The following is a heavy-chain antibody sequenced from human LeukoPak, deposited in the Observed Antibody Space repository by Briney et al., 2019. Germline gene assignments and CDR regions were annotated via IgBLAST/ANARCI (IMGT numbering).Heavy chain of an antibody. CDR2: INPNSGGT. Sequence: ASVKVSCKASGYTFTGYYMHWVRQAPGQGLKWMGWINPNSGGTNYAQKFQGRVTMTRDTSISTAYMELSRLRSDDTAVYYCAIGSGYYYYYMDVWGKGTTVTVSS. J-gene: IGHJ6*03. D-gene: IGHD2-2*03. CDR1: GYTFTGYY. V-gene: IGHV1-2*02. CDR3: AIGSGYYYYYMDV.